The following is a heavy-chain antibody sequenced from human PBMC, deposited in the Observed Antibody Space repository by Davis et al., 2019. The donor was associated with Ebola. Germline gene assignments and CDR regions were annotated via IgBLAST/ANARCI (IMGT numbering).Heavy chain of an antibody. Sequence: PGGSLRLSCAASGFTFDDYAMHWVRQAPGKGLEWVSSISSSSSYIYYADSVKGRFTISRDNAKNSLYLQMNSLRAEDTAVYYCARDGAYSRPRGLDYWGQGTLVTVSS. CDR3: ARDGAYSRPRGLDY. V-gene: IGHV3-21*01. J-gene: IGHJ4*02. CDR1: GFTFDDYA. D-gene: IGHD6-13*01. CDR2: ISSSSSYI.